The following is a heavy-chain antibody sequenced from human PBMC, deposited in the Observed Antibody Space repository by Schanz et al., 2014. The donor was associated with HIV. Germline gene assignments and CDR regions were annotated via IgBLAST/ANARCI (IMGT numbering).Heavy chain of an antibody. D-gene: IGHD6-6*01. CDR3: ARSETIAARPVWYFDL. J-gene: IGHJ2*01. Sequence: QVQLVQSGAEVKKPGASVKVSCKASGYTFTTYYMHWVRQAPGQGLEWMGIINPSGGSPSYAQKFQGRVTMTRDTSTSTVYMQLSSLRSEDTAVYYCARSETIAARPVWYFDLWGRGTLVTVSS. V-gene: IGHV1-46*01. CDR1: GYTFTTYY. CDR2: INPSGGSP.